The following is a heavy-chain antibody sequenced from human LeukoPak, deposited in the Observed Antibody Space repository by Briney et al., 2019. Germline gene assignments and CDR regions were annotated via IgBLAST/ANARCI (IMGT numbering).Heavy chain of an antibody. CDR2: IYENGGTT. CDR1: GFTFRSHA. V-gene: IGHV3-23*01. J-gene: IGHJ2*01. D-gene: IGHD1-26*01. Sequence: GGSLRLSCVGSGFTFRSHAMSWVRQAPEKGLEFVSGIYENGGTTYYADPVKGRFTISRDNSRNILYLQMNSLRAEDTAIYYCAKDFGGSDYDWYFDLWGRGTVVTVPS. CDR3: AKDFGGSDYDWYFDL.